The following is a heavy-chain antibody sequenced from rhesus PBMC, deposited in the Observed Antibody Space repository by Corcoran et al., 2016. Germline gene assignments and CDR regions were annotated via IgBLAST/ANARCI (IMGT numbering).Heavy chain of an antibody. CDR1: GGSISDPYY. J-gene: IGHJ4*01. CDR3: ARLDYGNNYYYFDY. D-gene: IGHD4-29*01. CDR2: ISANIAIS. V-gene: IGHV4-143*01. Sequence: QVQLQESGPGLVKPSETLSLTCTVSGGSISDPYYWNWIRPPPGQGLEWIGGISANIAISYYNPSLKSRVTSSKDTSKNQFSLDLYSVTAADTAVYFCARLDYGNNYYYFDYWGQGVLVTVSS.